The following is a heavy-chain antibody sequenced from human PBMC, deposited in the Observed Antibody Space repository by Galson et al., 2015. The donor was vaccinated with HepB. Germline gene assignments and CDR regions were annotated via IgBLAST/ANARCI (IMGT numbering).Heavy chain of an antibody. CDR3: TSGASEHIVGIAYYYYYGMDV. Sequence: SLRLSCAASGFTFSGSAMHWVRQASGKGLEWVGRIRSKANSYATAYAASVKGRFTISRDDSKNTAYLQMNSLKTEDTAVYYCTSGASEHIVGIAYYYYYGMDVWGQGTTVTVSS. J-gene: IGHJ6*02. V-gene: IGHV3-73*01. CDR1: GFTFSGSA. CDR2: IRSKANSYAT. D-gene: IGHD2-21*01.